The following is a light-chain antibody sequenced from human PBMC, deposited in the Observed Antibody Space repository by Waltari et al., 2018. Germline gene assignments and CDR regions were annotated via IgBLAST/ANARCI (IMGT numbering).Light chain of an antibody. CDR1: SPNIGATYG. CDR2: GNT. CDR3: SAWDSNLNAWV. V-gene: IGLV1-40*01. J-gene: IGLJ3*02. Sequence: QSVLTQPPSVSEPPGPRATISYTASSPNIGATYGLNWYQHLPGTAPKLLIYGNTKRPSGVPDRFSGAKSDTSASLAITGLQAEDEADYYCSAWDSNLNAWVFGGGTKLTVL.